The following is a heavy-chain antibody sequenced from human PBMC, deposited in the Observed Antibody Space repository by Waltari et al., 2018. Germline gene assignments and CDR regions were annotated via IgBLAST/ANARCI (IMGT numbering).Heavy chain of an antibody. CDR3: AREGEGGYSYGLNWFDP. V-gene: IGHV4-30-4*08. CDR2: LSYTGTP. J-gene: IGHJ5*02. D-gene: IGHD5-18*01. CDR1: GGSIGSGDSF. Sequence: QVQLQESGPGLVKPSQTLSLTCAVSGGSIGSGDSFWSWIRQPPGKGLELIGYLSYTGTPYYHPSLKSRVTISVDTSKNQFSLKLSSVTAADTAVYYCAREGEGGYSYGLNWFDPWGQGTLVTVSS.